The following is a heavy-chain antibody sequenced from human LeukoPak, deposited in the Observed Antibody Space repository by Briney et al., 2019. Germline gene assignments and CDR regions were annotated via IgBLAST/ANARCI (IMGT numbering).Heavy chain of an antibody. J-gene: IGHJ4*02. V-gene: IGHV3-23*01. CDR3: AKARTPYNSGFDY. CDR2: ISASGSTT. Sequence: GGSLRLSCAASGFTCTDYAMGWVRQAPGQGLEWASTISASGSTTYYADSVRGRFTISRDNSKNTLSLQMSSLRAEDTAVYYCAKARTPYNSGFDYWGQGTLVAVSS. CDR1: GFTCTDYA. D-gene: IGHD6-19*01.